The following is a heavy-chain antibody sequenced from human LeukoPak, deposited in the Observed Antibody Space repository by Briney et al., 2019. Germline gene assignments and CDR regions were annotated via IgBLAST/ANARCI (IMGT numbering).Heavy chain of an antibody. CDR2: IGIDSGNT. CDR3: AREGGVNYYDLDYFDY. D-gene: IGHD3-22*01. Sequence: GGSLRLSCAASGFTFSDYSMNWVRQAPGKGLEWISYIGIDSGNTKYADSVKGRFTISADKAKNSLYLQMNSLRAEDTAVYYCAREGGVNYYDLDYFDYWGQGTLIAVSS. J-gene: IGHJ4*02. CDR1: GFTFSDYS. V-gene: IGHV3-48*01.